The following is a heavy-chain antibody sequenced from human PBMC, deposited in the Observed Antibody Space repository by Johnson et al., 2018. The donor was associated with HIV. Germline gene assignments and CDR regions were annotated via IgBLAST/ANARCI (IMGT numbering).Heavy chain of an antibody. V-gene: IGHV3-66*01. J-gene: IGHJ3*02. D-gene: IGHD2-2*01. CDR3: AGNVVAPAAYAFDI. CDR1: GFTVNNKY. Sequence: MQLVESGGDLVQPGGSLRLSCAASGFTVNNKYMSWVRQPPGKGLEWVSVIYSGGSTYYADSVTGRFTISRDSSKNTLYLQMNSLRAEDTAVYYCAGNVVAPAAYAFDIWGQGTMVTVSS. CDR2: IYSGGST.